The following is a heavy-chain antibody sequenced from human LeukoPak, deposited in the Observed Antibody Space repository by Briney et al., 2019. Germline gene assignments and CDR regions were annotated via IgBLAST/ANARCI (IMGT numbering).Heavy chain of an antibody. CDR2: SSAYNGNT. D-gene: IGHD5-12*01. V-gene: IGHV1-18*01. CDR3: ARDLPAYTGYETHDY. CDR1: CYTFTHYS. Sequence: GASVTVSCKTSCYTFTHYSISWVRQAPGQGLEWMGWSSAYNGNTDYAQKFQGRVTMTTDTSTSTAYMELRSLRSDDTAVYHCARDLPAYTGYETHDYWGQGTVVTVSS. J-gene: IGHJ4*02.